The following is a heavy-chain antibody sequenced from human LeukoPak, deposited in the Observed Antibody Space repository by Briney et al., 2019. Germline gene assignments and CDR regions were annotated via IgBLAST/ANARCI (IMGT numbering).Heavy chain of an antibody. J-gene: IGHJ4*02. D-gene: IGHD3-9*01. CDR1: GGSFSGYY. CDR3: ARTNTYYDILTGYRQYYFDY. V-gene: IGHV4-34*01. CDR2: INHSGST. Sequence: PSETLSLTCAVYGGSFSGYYWSWIRQPPGKGLEWIGEINHSGSTNYNPSLKSRVTISVDTSKNQFSLKLSSVTAADTAVYYCARTNTYYDILTGYRQYYFDYWGQGTLVTVSS.